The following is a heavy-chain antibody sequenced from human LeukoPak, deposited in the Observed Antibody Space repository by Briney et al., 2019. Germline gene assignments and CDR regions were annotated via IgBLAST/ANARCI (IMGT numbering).Heavy chain of an antibody. Sequence: PGGSLRLSCAASGFTFSSYSMNWVRQAPGKGLEWVSYISSSSSTIYYADSVKGRFTISRHNSKNTLYLQMNSLRAEDTAVYYCARGRYSYSYFDYWGQGTLVTVSS. J-gene: IGHJ4*02. CDR3: ARGRYSYSYFDY. CDR1: GFTFSSYS. V-gene: IGHV3-48*01. D-gene: IGHD5-18*01. CDR2: ISSSSSTI.